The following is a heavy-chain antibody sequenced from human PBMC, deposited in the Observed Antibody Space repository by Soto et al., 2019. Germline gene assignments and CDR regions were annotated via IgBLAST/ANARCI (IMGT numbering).Heavy chain of an antibody. CDR1: GFTIKSYA. D-gene: IGHD3-22*01. CDR2: VSGSGGGT. V-gene: IGHV3-23*01. Sequence: PGGSLRLSCAASGFTIKSYAMTWVRQAPGKGLEWVSSVSGSGGGTYYADSVKGRFTISRDNPKNTVYLQMNSLRAEDTAVYYCAGGGSIVVATRRLMDVWGKGTTVPVSS. CDR3: AGGGSIVVATRRLMDV. J-gene: IGHJ6*03.